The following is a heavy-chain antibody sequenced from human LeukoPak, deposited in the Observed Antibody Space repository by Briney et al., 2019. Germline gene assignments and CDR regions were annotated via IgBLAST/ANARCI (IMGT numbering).Heavy chain of an antibody. CDR1: GYTFTSYY. J-gene: IGHJ6*02. CDR2: INPSGGST. V-gene: IGHV1-46*01. Sequence: GASVKVSCKASGYTFTSYYMHWVRQAPGQGLEWMGIINPSGGSTSYAQKFQGRVTMTRDTSTSTVYMELSSLRSDDTAVYYCGRDYHLGGIDVWGQGTMVTVS. CDR3: GRDYHLGGIDV. D-gene: IGHD3-3*02.